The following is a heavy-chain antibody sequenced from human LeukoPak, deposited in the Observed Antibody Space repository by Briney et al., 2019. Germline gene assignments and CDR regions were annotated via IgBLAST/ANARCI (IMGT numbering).Heavy chain of an antibody. CDR2: ISGSSYYI. CDR3: ASQPAGDDAFDI. Sequence: GGSLRLSCAASGFTFSSYSMNWVRQAPGKGLEWVSSISGSSYYIYYADSVKGRFTISRDNAKNSLYPQMNSLRAEDTAVYYCASQPAGDDAFDIWGQGTMVTVSS. D-gene: IGHD2-21*02. CDR1: GFTFSSYS. V-gene: IGHV3-21*01. J-gene: IGHJ3*02.